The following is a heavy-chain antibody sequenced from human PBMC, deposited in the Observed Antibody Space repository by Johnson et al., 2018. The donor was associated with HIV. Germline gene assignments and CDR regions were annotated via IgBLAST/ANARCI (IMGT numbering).Heavy chain of an antibody. CDR1: GFTFNNYG. J-gene: IGHJ3*02. V-gene: IGHV3-30*19. CDR2: ISYDGSNK. D-gene: IGHD4-17*01. CDR3: ASTDDAFDI. Sequence: QVQLVESGGGVVQPGRSLRLSCAASGFTFNNYGMHWVRQAPGKGLEWVAVISYDGSNKYYADSVKGRFTISRDNSKNTLYLQMNSLRAEDTAVYYCASTDDAFDIWGQGTMVTVSS.